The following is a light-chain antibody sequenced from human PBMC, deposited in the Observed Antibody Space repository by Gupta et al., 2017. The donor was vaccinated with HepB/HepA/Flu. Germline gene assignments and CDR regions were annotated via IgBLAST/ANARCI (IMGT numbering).Light chain of an antibody. CDR1: QDISSW. J-gene: IGKJ2*02. Sequence: IQMTQSPSSVSASVGDRVTITCRASQDISSWLAWYQQKPGEAPRLLIYSTPTLQSGVPSRFSGSGFGREFTLTISSLQPEDSATYYCRQSDSFPRNFGQGTRMEI. CDR2: STP. V-gene: IGKV1-12*01. CDR3: RQSDSFPRN.